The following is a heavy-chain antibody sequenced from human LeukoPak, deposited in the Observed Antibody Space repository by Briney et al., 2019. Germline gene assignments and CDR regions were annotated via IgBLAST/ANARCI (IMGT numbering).Heavy chain of an antibody. CDR3: AKDLRLVRVLDY. Sequence: GGSPRLSCAASGFTFSSYAMHWVRQAPGKGLEWVALISYDGSNKYYADSVKGRFTISRDNSKNTLYLQMNSLRAEDTAVYYCAKDLRLVRVLDYWGQGTLVTVSS. CDR2: ISYDGSNK. D-gene: IGHD6-19*01. CDR1: GFTFSSYA. V-gene: IGHV3-30*04. J-gene: IGHJ4*02.